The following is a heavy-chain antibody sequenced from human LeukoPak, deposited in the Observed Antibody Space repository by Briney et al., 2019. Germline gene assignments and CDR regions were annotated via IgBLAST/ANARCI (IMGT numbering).Heavy chain of an antibody. CDR3: AKSRGYSSSWDDAFDI. J-gene: IGHJ3*02. V-gene: IGHV3-23*01. CDR2: ISGSGGST. CDR1: GFTFSSYA. Sequence: GGSLRLSCAASGFTFSSYAMSWVRQAPGKGLEWVSAISGSGGSTYYADSVKGRFTISRDNSKNTLYLQMNSLRVDDTSIYYCAKSRGYSSSWDDAFDIWGQGTMVIVSS. D-gene: IGHD6-13*01.